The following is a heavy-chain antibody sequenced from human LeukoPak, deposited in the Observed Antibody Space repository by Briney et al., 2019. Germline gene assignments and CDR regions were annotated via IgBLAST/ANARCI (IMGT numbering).Heavy chain of an antibody. CDR3: ASGSYFFDY. Sequence: GGSLRLSCAASGFTFSSYAMHWVRQAPGKGLEWVAVISHDGSNKYYADSVKGRFTISRDNSKNTLYLQMNSLRAEDTAVYYCASGSYFFDYWGQGTLVTVSS. CDR1: GFTFSSYA. CDR2: ISHDGSNK. D-gene: IGHD1-26*01. V-gene: IGHV3-30-3*01. J-gene: IGHJ4*02.